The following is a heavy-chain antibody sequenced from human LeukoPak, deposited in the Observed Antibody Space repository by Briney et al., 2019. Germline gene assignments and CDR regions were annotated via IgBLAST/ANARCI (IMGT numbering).Heavy chain of an antibody. J-gene: IGHJ4*02. Sequence: SETLSLTCTVSGGSISSSSYYWGWIRQPPGKGLEWIGSIYYSGSTYYNPSLKSRVTISVDTSKNQFSLKLSSVTAADTAVYYCARVGVDYSGNIIKYYFDYWGQGTLVTVSS. V-gene: IGHV4-39*07. CDR2: IYYSGST. CDR1: GGSISSSSYY. CDR3: ARVGVDYSGNIIKYYFDY. D-gene: IGHD4-23*01.